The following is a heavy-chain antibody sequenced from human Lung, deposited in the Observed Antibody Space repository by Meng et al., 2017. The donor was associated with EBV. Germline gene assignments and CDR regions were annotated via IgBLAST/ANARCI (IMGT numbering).Heavy chain of an antibody. V-gene: IGHV1-18*01. CDR1: GFIFTSYA. CDR2: ISAYNGNT. CDR3: ARGDGGNGSDY. J-gene: IGHJ4*02. D-gene: IGHD4-23*01. Sequence: QVPVGQSGAEVKKPGASVKVSCEASGFIFTSYAISWVRQAPGQGLQYMGWISAYNGNTNYAQELQGRVTMTTDTSTSTAYMELRSLRFDDTAVYYCARGDGGNGSDYWGQGTLVTVSS.